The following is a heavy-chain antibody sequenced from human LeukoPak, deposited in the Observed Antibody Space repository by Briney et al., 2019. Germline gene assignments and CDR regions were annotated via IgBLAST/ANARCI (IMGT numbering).Heavy chain of an antibody. CDR3: AKMEVVTADDKYFQY. CDR1: GFTFSSHS. D-gene: IGHD2-21*02. V-gene: IGHV3-48*01. CDR2: ISSSSSTI. Sequence: PGGSLRLSCAASGFTFSSHSMNWVRQAPGKGLEWVSYISSSSSTIYYADSVKGRFTISRDNAKNSLYLQMNSLRAEDTAVYYCAKMEVVTADDKYFQYWGQGTLVTVSS. J-gene: IGHJ1*01.